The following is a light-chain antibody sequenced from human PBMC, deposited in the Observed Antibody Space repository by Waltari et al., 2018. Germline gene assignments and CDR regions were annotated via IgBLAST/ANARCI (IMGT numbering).Light chain of an antibody. CDR1: SSDVGGYNF. CDR3: ISYTTISTWV. CDR2: DVS. V-gene: IGLV2-14*03. Sequence: QSALTQPASVSGSPGQSITISCTGTSSDVGGYNFVSWYQQHPDKAPKLIIYDVSERPSGVSNRFSGSKSGNTASLTISGLQAEDEADYYCISYTTISTWVFGTGTKVTVL. J-gene: IGLJ1*01.